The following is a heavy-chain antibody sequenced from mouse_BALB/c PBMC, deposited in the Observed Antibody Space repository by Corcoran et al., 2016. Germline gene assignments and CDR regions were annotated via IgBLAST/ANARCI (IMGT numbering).Heavy chain of an antibody. CDR1: GYIFTDYY. J-gene: IGHJ2*01. CDR3: ARYSTVVDYFDY. D-gene: IGHD1-1*01. CDR2: IYPGTGNT. Sequence: QIQLQQSGPELVKPGASVKISCKASGYIFTDYYINWVKQKSGQGLEWIGWIYPGTGNTRYNEKFKGKATLTVDTSSSTAYMQLSSLTSEDTAVYFCARYSTVVDYFDYWGQGTTLTVSS. V-gene: IGHV1-84*02.